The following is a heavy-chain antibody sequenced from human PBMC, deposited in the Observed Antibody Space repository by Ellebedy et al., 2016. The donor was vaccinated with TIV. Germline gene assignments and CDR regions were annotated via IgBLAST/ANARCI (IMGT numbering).Heavy chain of an antibody. J-gene: IGHJ3*02. V-gene: IGHV4-39*01. CDR2: IYYSGST. CDR3: ARLNHIVVVTAISDAFDI. CDR1: GGSISSSSYY. Sequence: GSLRLXCTVSGGSISSSSYYWGWIRQPPGKGLEWIGSIYYSGSTYYNPSLKSRVTISVDTSKNQFSLKLSSVTAADTAVYYCARLNHIVVVTAISDAFDIWGQGTMVTVSS. D-gene: IGHD2-21*02.